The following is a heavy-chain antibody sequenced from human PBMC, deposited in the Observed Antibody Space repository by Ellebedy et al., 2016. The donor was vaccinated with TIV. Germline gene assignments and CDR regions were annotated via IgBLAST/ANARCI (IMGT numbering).Heavy chain of an antibody. CDR1: GYPFTAYD. V-gene: IGHV1-8*01. J-gene: IGHJ1*01. D-gene: IGHD2-15*01. Sequence: ASVKVSXXASGYPFTAYDINWVRQVTGQGPEWMGWMNPDSGNTGYAQKFQGRVTMTKNTSARTAYMELNSLGSEDTAVYYCARGRCHGDKCYSSYFYHWGQGTLVTVSS. CDR2: MNPDSGNT. CDR3: ARGRCHGDKCYSSYFYH.